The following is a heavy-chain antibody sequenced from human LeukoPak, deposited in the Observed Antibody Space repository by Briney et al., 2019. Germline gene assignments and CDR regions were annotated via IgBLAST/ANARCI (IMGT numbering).Heavy chain of an antibody. J-gene: IGHJ4*02. CDR1: GFTFSDHY. V-gene: IGHV3-72*01. CDR3: ARVALGNYGEYDY. D-gene: IGHD4/OR15-4a*01. CDR2: TTNRADSYNT. Sequence: GGSLRLSCVASGFTFSDHYMDWVRQAPGKGLEWVGRTTNRADSYNTHYAASVKGRFTISRDDSKDSLYLQMNSPKSEDMAVYYCARVALGNYGEYDYWGQGGLVTVSS.